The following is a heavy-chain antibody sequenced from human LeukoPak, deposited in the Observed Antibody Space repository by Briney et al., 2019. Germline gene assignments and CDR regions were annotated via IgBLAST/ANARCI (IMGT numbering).Heavy chain of an antibody. V-gene: IGHV3-9*01. J-gene: IGHJ4*02. D-gene: IGHD5-12*01. CDR3: AKDIYSGYDRGAVDY. CDR2: ISWNSGSI. Sequence: GRSLRLSCAASGFTFDDYAMHWVRQAPGKGLEWVSGISWNSGSIGYADSVKGRFTISRDNAKNSLYLQMNSLRAEDTALYYCAKDIYSGYDRGAVDYWGQGTLATVSS. CDR1: GFTFDDYA.